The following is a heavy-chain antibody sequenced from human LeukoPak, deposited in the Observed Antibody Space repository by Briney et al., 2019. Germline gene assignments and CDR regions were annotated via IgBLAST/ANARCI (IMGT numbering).Heavy chain of an antibody. CDR3: ARGFYGSGTFRYYFFDY. J-gene: IGHJ4*02. D-gene: IGHD3-10*01. CDR2: IIPIFGTA. V-gene: IGHV1-69*05. CDR1: GGTFSSYA. Sequence: GSSVKVSCKASGGTFSSYAISWVRQAPGQGLEWMGGIIPIFGTANYAQKFQGRVTMTTDTSTSTAYMELKSLRSDDTAVYYCARGFYGSGTFRYYFFDYWAQGTLVTVSS.